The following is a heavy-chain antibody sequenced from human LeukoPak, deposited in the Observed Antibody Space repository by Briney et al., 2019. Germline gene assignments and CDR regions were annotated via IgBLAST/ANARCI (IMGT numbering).Heavy chain of an antibody. D-gene: IGHD3-10*01. J-gene: IGHJ3*02. V-gene: IGHV4-59*08. Sequence: SETLSLTCTVSGGSISSYYWSWIRQPPGKGLEWIGYIYYSGSTNYNPSLKSRVTISVDTSKNQFSLKLSSVTAADTAVYYSARSYPLEPFDIWGQGTMVTVSS. CDR1: GGSISSYY. CDR2: IYYSGST. CDR3: ARSYPLEPFDI.